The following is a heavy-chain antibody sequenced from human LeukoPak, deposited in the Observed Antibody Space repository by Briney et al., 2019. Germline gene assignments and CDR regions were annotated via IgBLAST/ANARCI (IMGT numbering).Heavy chain of an antibody. D-gene: IGHD3-3*01. CDR3: ARAPSKYDFWSGYHYYYMDV. Sequence: PGGSLRLSCAASGFTFSSYSMNWVRQAPGKGLEWVSSISSSSSYIYYADSVKGRFTISRDNAKNSLYLQMNGLRAEDTAVYYCARAPSKYDFWSGYHYYYMDVWGKGTTVTVSS. V-gene: IGHV3-21*01. CDR2: ISSSSSYI. J-gene: IGHJ6*03. CDR1: GFTFSSYS.